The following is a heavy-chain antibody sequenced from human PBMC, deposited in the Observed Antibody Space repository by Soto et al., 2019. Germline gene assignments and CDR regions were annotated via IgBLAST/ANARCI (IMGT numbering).Heavy chain of an antibody. Sequence: QVQLQESGPGLVKPSETLSLTCTVSGGSFKSGSYSWSWIRQPPGKGLEWIRYVYHTGRTSYNPSLKIRVSITMDTSKNQFSLNLDSVTAADTAVYFCARDFAYFDSWGQGTLVTVSS. J-gene: IGHJ4*02. CDR3: ARDFAYFDS. CDR2: VYHTGRT. CDR1: GGSFKSGSYS. D-gene: IGHD3-3*01. V-gene: IGHV4-61*01.